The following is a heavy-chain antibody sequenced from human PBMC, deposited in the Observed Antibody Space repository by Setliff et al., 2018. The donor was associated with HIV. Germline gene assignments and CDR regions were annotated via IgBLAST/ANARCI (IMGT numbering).Heavy chain of an antibody. CDR1: GGTFSSYA. CDR2: IIPILGIA. V-gene: IGHV1-69*10. CDR3: ARAVSGWYARKPSFDY. J-gene: IGHJ4*02. D-gene: IGHD6-19*01. Sequence: SVKVSCKASGGTFSSYAISWVRQAPGQGLEWMGGIIPILGIANYAQKFQGRVMITADKSTSTAYMELSSLRSEDTAVYYCARAVSGWYARKPSFDYWGQGTLVTVSS.